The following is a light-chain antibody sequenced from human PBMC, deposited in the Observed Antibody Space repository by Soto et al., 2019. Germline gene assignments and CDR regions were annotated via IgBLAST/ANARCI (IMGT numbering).Light chain of an antibody. CDR3: QQYGRSPYT. Sequence: EIVLTQSPGTLSLSPGERATLSCRASQSVSSSYLAWYLQKPGQAPRLLIYGASSRATGIPDRFSGSGSGTDFTLTISRLEPDDFAVYYCQQYGRSPYTFGQGTKLEIK. V-gene: IGKV3-20*01. J-gene: IGKJ2*01. CDR1: QSVSSSY. CDR2: GAS.